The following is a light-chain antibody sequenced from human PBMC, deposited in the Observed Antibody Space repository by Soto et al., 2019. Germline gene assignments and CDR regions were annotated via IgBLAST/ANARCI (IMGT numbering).Light chain of an antibody. CDR2: GAS. J-gene: IGKJ4*01. CDR3: QQRSSWPLT. CDR1: HSVTNN. Sequence: EIVMAQSPATLSVSPGGSATLSCRASHSVTNNLAWYQQRPGQAPRLLILGASTRATGVPARFSGSGSGTDLTLTISSLEPEDFAVYYCQQRSSWPLTFGGGTKVDIK. V-gene: IGKV3-15*01.